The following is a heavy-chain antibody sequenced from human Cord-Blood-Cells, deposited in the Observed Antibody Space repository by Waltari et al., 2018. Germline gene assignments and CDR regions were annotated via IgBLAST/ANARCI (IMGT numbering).Heavy chain of an antibody. V-gene: IGHV6-1*01. J-gene: IGHJ4*02. CDR1: RDTVPSNTAP. CDR3: ARDLLAAAGDY. Sequence: QVQLQQSGPGLVKPSQTLSLTCAISRDTVPSNTAPLTCVRQSPSRGLEWLGRTYYRSKWYNDYAVSVKSRITINPDTSKNQFSLQLNSVTPEDTAVYYCARDLLAAAGDYWGQGTLVTVSS. CDR2: TYYRSKWYN. D-gene: IGHD6-13*01.